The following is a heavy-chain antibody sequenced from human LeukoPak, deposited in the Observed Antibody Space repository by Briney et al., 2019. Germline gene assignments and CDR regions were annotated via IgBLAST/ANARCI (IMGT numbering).Heavy chain of an antibody. V-gene: IGHV3-30-3*01. J-gene: IGHJ4*02. CDR3: ANGEFWGDYRAPDY. D-gene: IGHD4-11*01. Sequence: GGSLRLSCAASGFTFSSYAMHWVRQAPGKGLEWVAVISYDGSNKYYADSVKGRFTISRDNSKNTLYLQMNSLRAEDTAVYYCANGEFWGDYRAPDYWGQGTLVTVSS. CDR2: ISYDGSNK. CDR1: GFTFSSYA.